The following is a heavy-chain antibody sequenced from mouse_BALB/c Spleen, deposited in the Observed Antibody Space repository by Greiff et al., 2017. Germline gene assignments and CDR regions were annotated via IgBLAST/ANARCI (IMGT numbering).Heavy chain of an antibody. CDR3: SRGGRFDY. V-gene: IGHV1-55*01. CDR1: GYTFTSYW. Sequence: QVQLQQSGAELVKPGASVKMSCKASGYTFTSYWLNWVKQRPGQGLEWIGDIYPGSGITYYNEKFKSKATLTLDTPYSTAYMQLSSLASEEAAVYNCSRGGRFDYWGQGTTLTVSA. CDR2: IYPGSGIT. D-gene: IGHD1-1*01. J-gene: IGHJ2*01.